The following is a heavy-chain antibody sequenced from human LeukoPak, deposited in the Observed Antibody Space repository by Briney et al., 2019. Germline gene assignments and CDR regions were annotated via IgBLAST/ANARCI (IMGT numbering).Heavy chain of an antibody. J-gene: IGHJ5*02. Sequence: SVKVSCKASGGTFSSYAISWVRQAPGQGLEWMGGIIPIFGTANYAQKFQGRVTITADESTSTAYMELSSLRSEDTAVYYCARGSYYYGSGSYSGADRFDPWGQGTLVTVSS. CDR2: IIPIFGTA. CDR1: GGTFSSYA. CDR3: ARGSYYYGSGSYSGADRFDP. V-gene: IGHV1-69*01. D-gene: IGHD3-10*01.